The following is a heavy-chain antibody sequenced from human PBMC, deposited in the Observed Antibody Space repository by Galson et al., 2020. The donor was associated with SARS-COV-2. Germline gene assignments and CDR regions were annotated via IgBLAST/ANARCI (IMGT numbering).Heavy chain of an antibody. CDR1: GYSISSGYY. J-gene: IGHJ4*02. CDR3: ARYGHGSGSYYPLFDY. CDR2: IYHSGST. D-gene: IGHD3-10*01. Sequence: SETLSLTCAVSGYSISSGYYWGWIRQPPGKGLEWIGSIYHSGSTYYNPSLKSRVTISVDTSKNQFSLKLSSVTAADTAVYYCARYGHGSGSYYPLFDYWGQGTLVTVSS. V-gene: IGHV4-38-2*01.